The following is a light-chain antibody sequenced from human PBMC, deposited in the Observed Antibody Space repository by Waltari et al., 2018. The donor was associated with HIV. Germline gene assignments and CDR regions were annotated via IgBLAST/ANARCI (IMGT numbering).Light chain of an antibody. Sequence: SYELTQPPSVSVSPGQTASITCSGANLGDKYACWYQQKPGQSPVLVIYQDSERPSGIPGRFSGSNSGNTATLTISGTQAMDEADYYCQAWDSSTVVFGAGTKLTVL. CDR3: QAWDSSTVV. CDR1: NLGDKY. J-gene: IGLJ2*01. V-gene: IGLV3-1*01. CDR2: QDS.